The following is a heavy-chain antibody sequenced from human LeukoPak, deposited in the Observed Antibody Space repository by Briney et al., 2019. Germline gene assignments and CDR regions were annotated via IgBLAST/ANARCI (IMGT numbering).Heavy chain of an antibody. Sequence: PGRALRLSCAASGFTFSSYGMHWIRQAPGRGLEWVAVISFDGSDKFYADSVKGRFTISRDNSKNTLYLQMNSLRAEDTAVYYCAKERDYYDSSGYYDYWGQGTLVTVSS. CDR3: AKERDYYDSSGYYDY. J-gene: IGHJ4*02. V-gene: IGHV3-30*19. CDR1: GFTFSSYG. CDR2: ISFDGSDK. D-gene: IGHD3-22*01.